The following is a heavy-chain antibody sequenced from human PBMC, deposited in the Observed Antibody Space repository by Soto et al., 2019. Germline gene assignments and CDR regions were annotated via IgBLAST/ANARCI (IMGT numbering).Heavy chain of an antibody. CDR2: INPSGGST. V-gene: IGHV1-46*03. J-gene: IGHJ3*02. Sequence: ASVKVSCKASGYTFTSYYMHWVRQAPGQGLEWMGIINPSGGSTSYAQKFQGRVTMTRDTSTSTVYMELSSLRSEDTAVYYCARDADIVVVGSAFDIWGQGIMVTVSS. D-gene: IGHD2-15*01. CDR1: GYTFTSYY. CDR3: ARDADIVVVGSAFDI.